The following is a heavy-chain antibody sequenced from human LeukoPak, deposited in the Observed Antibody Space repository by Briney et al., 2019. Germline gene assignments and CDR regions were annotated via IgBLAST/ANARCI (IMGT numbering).Heavy chain of an antibody. CDR1: GGSFSGYY. CDR2: IYYSGGT. CDR3: ARGGYSSSSGSDAFDI. J-gene: IGHJ3*02. V-gene: IGHV4-59*08. D-gene: IGHD6-6*01. Sequence: SETLSLTCAVYGGSFSGYYWSWIRQPPGKGLEWIGYIYYSGGTNYNPSLKSRVTISVDTSKNQFSLKLSSVTAADTAVYYCARGGYSSSSGSDAFDIWGQGTMVTVSS.